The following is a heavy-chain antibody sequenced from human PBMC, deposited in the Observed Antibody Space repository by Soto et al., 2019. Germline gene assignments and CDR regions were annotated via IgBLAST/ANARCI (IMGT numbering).Heavy chain of an antibody. D-gene: IGHD3-9*01. CDR2: ISSSSSYI. CDR1: GFTFSSYS. V-gene: IGHV3-21*01. J-gene: IGHJ4*02. Sequence: GGSLRLSCAASGFTFSSYSMNWVRQAPGKGLEWVSSISSSSSYIYYADSVKGRFTISRDNAKNSLYLQMNSLRAEDTAVYYCARDRDRVRYFDWLDYWGQGTLVTVSS. CDR3: ARDRDRVRYFDWLDY.